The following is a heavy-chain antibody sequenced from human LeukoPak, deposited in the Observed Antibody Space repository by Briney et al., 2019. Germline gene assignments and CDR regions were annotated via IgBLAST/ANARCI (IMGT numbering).Heavy chain of an antibody. V-gene: IGHV4-61*02. J-gene: IGHJ3*02. CDR3: ARDGISYYDTLDAFDI. CDR1: GGSISSGSYH. Sequence: PSQTLSLTCTVSGGSISSGSYHWSWIRQPAGKGLEWIGRIYTSGSTNYNPSLKSRVTISVDTSKNQFSLKLSSVTAADTAVYYCARDGISYYDTLDAFDIWGQGTMVTVSS. CDR2: IYTSGST. D-gene: IGHD3-22*01.